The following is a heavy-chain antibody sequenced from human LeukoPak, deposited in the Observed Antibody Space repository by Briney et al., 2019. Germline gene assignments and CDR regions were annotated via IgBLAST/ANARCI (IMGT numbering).Heavy chain of an antibody. V-gene: IGHV4-39*01. CDR1: GGSLSSSSYY. CDR3: ARLRLDCSSTSCYSYYFDY. CDR2: TYYSGCT. J-gene: IGHJ4*02. D-gene: IGHD2-2*02. Sequence: PSDTLSPTCTLSGGSLSSSSYYWGWIRQPPGKGLEWFGSTYYSGCTYYGPSLKSRVTISGDTSKIQFSLKLSSVTAANSAVYYCARLRLDCSSTSCYSYYFDYWGQGTLVTVSS.